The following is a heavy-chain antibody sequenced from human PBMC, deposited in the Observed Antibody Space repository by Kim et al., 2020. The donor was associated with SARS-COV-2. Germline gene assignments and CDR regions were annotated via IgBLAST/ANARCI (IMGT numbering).Heavy chain of an antibody. V-gene: IGHV3-23*01. CDR3: AKAPRVTHWFDP. J-gene: IGHJ5*02. CDR1: GFTFSSYA. CDR2: ISGGSGTT. Sequence: GGSLRLSCAASGFTFSSYAMSWVRQAPGKGLEWVSVISGGSGTTYYADPVKGRFTISRDNSKNTLYLQMNSLRAEDTAVYYCAKAPRVTHWFDPWGQGTLVTLTS.